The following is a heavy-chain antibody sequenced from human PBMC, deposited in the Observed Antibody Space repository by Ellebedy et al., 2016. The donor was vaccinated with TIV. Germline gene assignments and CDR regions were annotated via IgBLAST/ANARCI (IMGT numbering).Heavy chain of an antibody. V-gene: IGHV3-30*03. CDR2: ISYDGSNK. CDR1: GLTFSTYP. Sequence: GGSLRLSCAASGLTFSTYPMTWVRRAPGKGLEWVAVISYDGSNKYYADSVKGRFTISRDNSKNTLYLQMNSLRAEDTAVYYCATGYSSSWYFPSTYWGQGTLVTVSS. J-gene: IGHJ4*02. CDR3: ATGYSSSWYFPSTY. D-gene: IGHD6-13*01.